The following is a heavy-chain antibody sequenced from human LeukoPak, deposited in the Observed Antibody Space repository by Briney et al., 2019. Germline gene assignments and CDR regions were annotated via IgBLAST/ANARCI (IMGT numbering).Heavy chain of an antibody. CDR3: ARGVAATREFDAFDI. D-gene: IGHD2-15*01. Sequence: SETLSLTCAVSGGSISSSNWWSWVRQPPGKGLEWIGEIYHSGSTNYNPSLKSRVTISVDKSKNQFSLKLSSVTAADTAVYYCARGVAATREFDAFDIWGQGTMVTVSS. CDR2: IYHSGST. V-gene: IGHV4-4*02. J-gene: IGHJ3*02. CDR1: GGSISSSNW.